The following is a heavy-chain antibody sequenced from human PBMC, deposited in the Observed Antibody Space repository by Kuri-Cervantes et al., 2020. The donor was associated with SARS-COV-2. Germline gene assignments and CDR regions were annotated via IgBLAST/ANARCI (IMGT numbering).Heavy chain of an antibody. J-gene: IGHJ5*02. CDR3: ARGEAGRGWFDP. CDR2: IYTSGST. D-gene: IGHD3-16*01. Sequence: SETLSLTCTVSGGSISSGSYYWSWIRQPAGKGLEWIGHIYTSGSTNYNPSLKSRVTISVDTSKNQFSLKLSSVTAADTAVYHCARGEAGRGWFDPWGQGTLVTVSS. CDR1: GGSISSGSYY. V-gene: IGHV4-61*09.